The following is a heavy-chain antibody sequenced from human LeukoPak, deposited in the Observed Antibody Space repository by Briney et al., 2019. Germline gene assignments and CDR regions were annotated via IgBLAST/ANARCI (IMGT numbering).Heavy chain of an antibody. D-gene: IGHD5-12*01. CDR1: GFTFRNYA. J-gene: IGHJ3*01. V-gene: IGHV3-23*01. Sequence: GGSLRLSCAASGFTFRNYAMSWVRQAPGKGLEWVSAISASGGTPYYADSVKGRFTISRDNSQNTLYLQMDSLRAEDTAVYYCAKRHIAALGGDAFDAWGQGTMVIVSS. CDR3: AKRHIAALGGDAFDA. CDR2: ISASGGTP.